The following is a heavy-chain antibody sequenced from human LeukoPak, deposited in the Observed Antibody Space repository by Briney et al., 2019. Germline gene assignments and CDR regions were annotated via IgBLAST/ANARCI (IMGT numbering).Heavy chain of an antibody. D-gene: IGHD3-16*01. CDR3: ARVRPGGGLNFDY. CDR1: GGSISSGSYY. J-gene: IGHJ4*02. CDR2: IYTSGST. V-gene: IGHV4-61*02. Sequence: SETLSLTCTVSGGSISSGSYYWSWIRQPAGKGLEWIGRIYTSGSTNYNPSLKSRVTISVDTSKNQFSLKLSSVTAADTAVYYCARVRPGGGLNFDYWGQGTLVTVSS.